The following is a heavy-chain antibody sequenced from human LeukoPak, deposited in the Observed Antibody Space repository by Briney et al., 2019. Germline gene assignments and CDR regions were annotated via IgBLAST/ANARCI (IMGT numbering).Heavy chain of an antibody. CDR2: IKPDGSDK. V-gene: IGHV3-7*01. CDR1: GFSFSTYW. D-gene: IGHD6-19*01. CDR3: ARASAVAGTRDY. J-gene: IGHJ4*02. Sequence: GGSLRLSCAASGFSFSTYWMSWVRQAPGKGLEWVANIKPDGSDKYYVDSVKGRFTIFRDNAKNSLYLQMNSLRAEDSALYHCARASAVAGTRDYWGQGTLVTVSS.